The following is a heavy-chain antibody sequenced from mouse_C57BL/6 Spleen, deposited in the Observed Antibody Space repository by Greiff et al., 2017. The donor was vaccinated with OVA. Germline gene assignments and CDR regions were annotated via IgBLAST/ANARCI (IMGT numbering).Heavy chain of an antibody. V-gene: IGHV1-64*01. CDR3: ARTTSDYSNYVRYFDV. Sequence: VQLQQPGAELVKPGASVKLSCKASGYTFTSYWMHWVKQRPGQGLEWIGMIHPNSGSTNYNEKFKSKATLTVDKSSSTAYMQLSSLTSEDSAVYYCARTTSDYSNYVRYFDVWGTGTTVTVSS. D-gene: IGHD2-5*01. J-gene: IGHJ1*03. CDR1: GYTFTSYW. CDR2: IHPNSGST.